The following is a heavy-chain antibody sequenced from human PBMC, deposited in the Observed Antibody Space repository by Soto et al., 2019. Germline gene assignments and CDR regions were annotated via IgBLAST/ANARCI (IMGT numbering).Heavy chain of an antibody. CDR1: GVTFSNYA. D-gene: IGHD3-10*01. J-gene: IGHJ4*02. CDR3: AKQRADYGSGADTFYFDS. V-gene: IGHV3-23*01. Sequence: EVQLLESGGGLVQPGGSLRLSCTVSGVTFSNYAMNWVRQAPGKGLEWVSSLSGSGGNTYYADSVKGRFIISRDNSKNTLYLLMNSLRAEYTALYYCAKQRADYGSGADTFYFDSWGQGALVTVYS. CDR2: LSGSGGNT.